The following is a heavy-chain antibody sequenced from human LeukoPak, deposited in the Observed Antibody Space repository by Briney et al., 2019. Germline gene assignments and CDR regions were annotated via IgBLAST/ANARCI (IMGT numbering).Heavy chain of an antibody. Sequence: SETLSLTCTFSGGSIRASTYYWGWIRQPPGKGLEWIVSVSYIGSTSYRPSLKSGVAISVSTSRKQFSRKVISVTAADTAVYYCARLCSSGWDYFDYWGRGTLVTVSS. CDR3: ARLCSSGWDYFDY. V-gene: IGHV4-39*01. CDR1: GGSIRASTYY. D-gene: IGHD6-19*01. J-gene: IGHJ4*02. CDR2: VSYIGST.